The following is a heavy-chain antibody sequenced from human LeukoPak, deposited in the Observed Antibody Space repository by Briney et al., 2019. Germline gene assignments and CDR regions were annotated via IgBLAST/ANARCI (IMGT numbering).Heavy chain of an antibody. CDR2: INPNSGGT. J-gene: IGHJ4*02. Sequence: ASVKVSCKASGGTFSSYAINWVRQAPGQGLEWMGWINPNSGGTNYAQKFQGRVTMTRDTSISTAYMELSRLRSDDTAVYRCARLGYCSSTSCYNFDYWGQGTLVTVSS. CDR1: GGTFSSYA. V-gene: IGHV1-2*02. CDR3: ARLGYCSSTSCYNFDY. D-gene: IGHD2-2*02.